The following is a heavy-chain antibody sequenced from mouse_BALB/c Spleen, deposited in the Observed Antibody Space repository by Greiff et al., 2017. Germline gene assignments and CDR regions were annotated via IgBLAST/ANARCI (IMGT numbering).Heavy chain of an antibody. J-gene: IGHJ4*01. V-gene: IGHV14-3*02. Sequence: EVKLMESGAELVKPGASVKLSCTASGFNIKDTYMHWVKQRPEQGLEWIGRIDPANGNTKYDPKFQGKATITADKSSNTAYLQLSSLTSEDTAVYYGARGPYYRYEGDAMDYWGQGTSVTVSS. CDR1: GFNIKDTY. CDR2: IDPANGNT. CDR3: ARGPYYRYEGDAMDY. D-gene: IGHD2-14*01.